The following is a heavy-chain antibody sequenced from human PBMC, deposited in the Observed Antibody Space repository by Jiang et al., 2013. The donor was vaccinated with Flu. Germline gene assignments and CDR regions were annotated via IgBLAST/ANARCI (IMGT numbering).Heavy chain of an antibody. CDR3: AKDRRLRNFFSPEN. V-gene: IGHV3-30*18. D-gene: IGHD4-17*01. CDR2: ISYDGSNK. CDR1: GFTFSSYG. Sequence: AASGFTFSSYGMHWVRQAPGKGLEWVAVISYDGSNKYYADSVKGRFTISRDNSKNTLYLQMNSLRAEDTAVYYCAKDRRLRNFFSPENWGQGTLVTVSS. J-gene: IGHJ4*02.